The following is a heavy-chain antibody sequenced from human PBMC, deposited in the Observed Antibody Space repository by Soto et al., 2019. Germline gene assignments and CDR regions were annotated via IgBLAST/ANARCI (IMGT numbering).Heavy chain of an antibody. D-gene: IGHD5-12*01. V-gene: IGHV3-23*01. CDR1: GFSFSSYA. CDR3: AKGSIEYSASVDN. Sequence: EVQLLESGGGLVQPGGSLRLSCAASGFSFSSYAMVWVRQAPGKGLEWVSVISARGGSLYFADSVKGRLTISRDNSKNVLSLEMNSLRAEDTATCFCAKGSIEYSASVDNWGQGTLVVVSS. J-gene: IGHJ4*02. CDR2: ISARGGSL.